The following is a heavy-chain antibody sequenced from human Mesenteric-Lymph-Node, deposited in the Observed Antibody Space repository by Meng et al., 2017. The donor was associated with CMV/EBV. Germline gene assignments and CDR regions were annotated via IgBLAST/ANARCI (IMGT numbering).Heavy chain of an antibody. V-gene: IGHV3-74*01. CDR2: INSDGSST. CDR1: GFTFSSYW. J-gene: IGHJ6*02. D-gene: IGHD4-11*01. Sequence: GESLKISCAASGFTFSSYWMHWVRQAPGKGLVWVSRINSDGSSTSYADSVKGRFTISRDNAKNSLYLQMNSLRAEDTAVYYCARDMNMDSNYVYYYYGMDVWGQGTTVTVSS. CDR3: ARDMNMDSNYVYYYYGMDV.